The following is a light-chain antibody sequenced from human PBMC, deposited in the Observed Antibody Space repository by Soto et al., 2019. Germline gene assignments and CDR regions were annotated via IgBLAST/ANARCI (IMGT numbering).Light chain of an antibody. CDR2: DAS. J-gene: IGKJ5*01. CDR3: QQYRNHIT. Sequence: DIQMTQSPSSLSASVGDRVTVTCQASQDIGKYLSWYQQKPGRAPRLLIYDASNLMTGVPSRFSGTGSGTEFTFTIRSLQPDDIATYYCQQYRNHITFGQGTRLEIK. V-gene: IGKV1-33*01. CDR1: QDIGKY.